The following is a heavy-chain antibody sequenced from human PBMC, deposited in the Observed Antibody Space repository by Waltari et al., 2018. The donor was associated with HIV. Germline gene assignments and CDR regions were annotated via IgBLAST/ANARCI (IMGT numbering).Heavy chain of an antibody. Sequence: QVQLLQSGAEVKKPGASVRVPCKVSGYTLSNLSIHWVRRAPGQGLEWMGGFDPEDGQRIYAQKFQGRVTMTDDTSTDTAYMELSSLRSEDTAVYYCAMDELYYDSWSGRDAFDIWGQGTMVIVSS. CDR3: AMDELYYDSWSGRDAFDI. CDR1: GYTLSNLS. D-gene: IGHD3-3*01. J-gene: IGHJ3*02. V-gene: IGHV1-24*01. CDR2: FDPEDGQR.